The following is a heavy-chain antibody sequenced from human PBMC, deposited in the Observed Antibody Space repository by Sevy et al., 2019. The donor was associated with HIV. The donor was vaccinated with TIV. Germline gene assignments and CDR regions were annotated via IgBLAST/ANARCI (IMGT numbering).Heavy chain of an antibody. D-gene: IGHD2-2*01. V-gene: IGHV4-59*13. CDR3: ARGRGYCSSTSCTYYFDY. CDR1: GGSISSYY. CDR2: IYYSGST. Sequence: SETLSLTCTVSGGSISSYYWSWIRQPPGKGLEWIGYIYYSGSTNYNPSLKSRVTISVDTSKNQFSLKLSSVTAADTAMYYCARGRGYCSSTSCTYYFDYWGQGTLVTVSS. J-gene: IGHJ4*02.